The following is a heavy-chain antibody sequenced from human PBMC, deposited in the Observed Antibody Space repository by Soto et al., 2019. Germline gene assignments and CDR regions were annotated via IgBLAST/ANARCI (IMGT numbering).Heavy chain of an antibody. Sequence: GGSLRLSCAASGFTFSSYAMHWVRQAPGKGLEWVAVISYDGSNKYYADSVKGRFTISRDNSKNTLYLQMNSLRAEDTAVYYCARGRVGATLWDAFDIWGQGTMVTVSS. CDR1: GFTFSSYA. CDR2: ISYDGSNK. J-gene: IGHJ3*02. D-gene: IGHD1-26*01. CDR3: ARGRVGATLWDAFDI. V-gene: IGHV3-30-3*01.